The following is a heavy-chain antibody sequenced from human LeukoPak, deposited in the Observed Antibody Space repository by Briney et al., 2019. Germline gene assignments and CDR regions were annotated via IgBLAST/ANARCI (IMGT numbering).Heavy chain of an antibody. V-gene: IGHV3-23*01. D-gene: IGHD2-2*01. CDR2: VTGSSSNT. Sequence: GGSLRLFCAASGFNFSNYAMTWVRQAPGKGLEWVSAVTGSSSNTYYADSVKGRFTISRDNSKNMLYLEMNSLRVEDTAIYYCAKDRGSTTSCSNYWGRGTLVTVSS. CDR3: AKDRGSTTSCSNY. CDR1: GFNFSNYA. J-gene: IGHJ4*02.